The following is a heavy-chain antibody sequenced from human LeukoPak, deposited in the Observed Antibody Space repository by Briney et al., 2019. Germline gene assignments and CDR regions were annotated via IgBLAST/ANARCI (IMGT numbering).Heavy chain of an antibody. Sequence: SETLSLTRAVYGGSFSGYYWSWIRQPPGKGLEWIGEINHSGSTNYNPSLKSRVTISVDTSKNQFSLKLSSVTAADTAVYYCARPKPRYCSSTSCPGSFDYWGQGTLVTVSS. J-gene: IGHJ4*02. CDR1: GGSFSGYY. D-gene: IGHD2-2*01. CDR2: INHSGST. V-gene: IGHV4-34*01. CDR3: ARPKPRYCSSTSCPGSFDY.